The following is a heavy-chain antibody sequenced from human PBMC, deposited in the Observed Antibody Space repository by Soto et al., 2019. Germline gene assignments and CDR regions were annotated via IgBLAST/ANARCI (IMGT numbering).Heavy chain of an antibody. V-gene: IGHV1-18*01. Sequence: QVQLVQSGAEVKKPGASVKVSCKASGYAFTSYGISWVRQAPGQGLEWMGWISAYNGNTNYAQKLQGRVTMTTDTSTSTAYMELRXLXXXXTAXXXXXXXXXXXXWXDXWGQGTLVTVSS. J-gene: IGHJ5*02. CDR1: GYAFTSYG. CDR3: XXXXXXXXWXDX. CDR2: ISAYNGNT.